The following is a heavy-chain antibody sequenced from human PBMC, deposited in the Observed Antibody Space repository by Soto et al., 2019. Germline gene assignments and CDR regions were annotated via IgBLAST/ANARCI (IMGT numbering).Heavy chain of an antibody. CDR2: IYPGDSDT. Sequence: PGESLKISCKGSGYRFTNYWIGWVRQMPGKGLEWMGIIYPGDSDTRYSPSFQGQVTISADKSINTLYLQMNSLRAEDTAVYYCVNYDITKDWGQGTLVTVSS. J-gene: IGHJ1*01. D-gene: IGHD3-9*01. CDR3: VNYDITKD. V-gene: IGHV5-51*01. CDR1: GYRFTNYW.